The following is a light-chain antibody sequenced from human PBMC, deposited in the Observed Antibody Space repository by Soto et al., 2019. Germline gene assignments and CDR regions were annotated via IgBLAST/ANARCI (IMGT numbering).Light chain of an antibody. CDR1: SSNIGSNY. CDR3: AAWNDNPNGPGYV. CDR2: SDD. J-gene: IGLJ1*01. Sequence: QSVLTQPPSASWTPGQRVTISCSGSSSNIGSNYVNWYQHLPGTAPKLLIYSDDQRPSGVPDRFSGSKSGTSASLAISGLQSEDEAEYFCAAWNDNPNGPGYVFGTGTKATVL. V-gene: IGLV1-44*01.